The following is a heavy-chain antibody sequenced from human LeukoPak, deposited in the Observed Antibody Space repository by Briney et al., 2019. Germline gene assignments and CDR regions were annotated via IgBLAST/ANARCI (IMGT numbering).Heavy chain of an antibody. CDR1: GYTFTSYG. CDR2: MNPNSGNT. Sequence: ASVKVSCKASGYTFTSYGINWVRQATGQGLEWMGWMNPNSGNTGYAQKFQGRVTMTRNTSISTAYMELSSLRSEDTAVYYCARDDSGSYNFDYRGQGTLVTVSS. D-gene: IGHD1-26*01. J-gene: IGHJ4*02. V-gene: IGHV1-8*01. CDR3: ARDDSGSYNFDY.